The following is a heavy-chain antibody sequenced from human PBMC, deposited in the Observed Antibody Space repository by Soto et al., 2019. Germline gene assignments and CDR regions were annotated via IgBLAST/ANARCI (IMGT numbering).Heavy chain of an antibody. J-gene: IGHJ3*02. CDR3: AHSPSRYSYDTSGYPYDTFDI. Sequence: SGPTLVNPTQTLTLTCTFSGFSLSTSGEGVGWIRQPPGKALEWLALIYWDDDKRYSPSLKSRLTITKDTSKNQVVLTMTNMDPVDTGTYYCAHSPSRYSYDTSGYPYDTFDIWGQGTMVTVSS. CDR1: GFSLSTSGEG. CDR2: IYWDDDK. D-gene: IGHD3-22*01. V-gene: IGHV2-5*02.